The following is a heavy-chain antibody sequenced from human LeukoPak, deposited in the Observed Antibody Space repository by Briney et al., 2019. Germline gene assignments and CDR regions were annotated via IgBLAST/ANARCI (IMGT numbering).Heavy chain of an antibody. D-gene: IGHD3-16*01. J-gene: IGHJ3*02. V-gene: IGHV3-30*02. CDR1: GFPFSSCG. CDR3: ANVRGGAQGAFDI. Sequence: PGRSLRLSCAASGFPFSSCGMHWVRQARAKGLELVAFIRYDGSNKYYADSVKGRFTISRDNSKNTLYLEMNSLRAEDTAVYYCANVRGGAQGAFDIWGQGTMVTVSS. CDR2: IRYDGSNK.